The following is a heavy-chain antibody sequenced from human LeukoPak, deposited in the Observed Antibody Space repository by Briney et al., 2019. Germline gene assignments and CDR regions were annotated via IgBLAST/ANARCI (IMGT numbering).Heavy chain of an antibody. CDR2: IYYSGST. V-gene: IGHV4-59*01. Sequence: SETLSLTCTGSGGSISSYYWSWIRQPPGKGVQWIGYIYYSGSTNYNPSLKSRVTISVDTSKNQFSLKLSSVTAADTAVYYCARDRPWTSDYYYMDVWGKGTTVTVSS. J-gene: IGHJ6*03. CDR1: GGSISSYY. CDR3: ARDRPWTSDYYYMDV. D-gene: IGHD1-1*01.